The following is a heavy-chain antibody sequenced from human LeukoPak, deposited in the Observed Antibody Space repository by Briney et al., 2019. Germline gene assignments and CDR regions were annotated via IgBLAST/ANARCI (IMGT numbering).Heavy chain of an antibody. D-gene: IGHD4/OR15-4a*01. CDR2: IYYTESI. Sequence: SETLPLTCTVPGGSISYYYRSWVRQPPGKGLEWICHIYYTESINYTPSIKSLSNISLDTSKIHLSLKLSCVSAADTAVYYCTSHESYGDANWFDPWGQGILVTVSS. V-gene: IGHV4-59*08. J-gene: IGHJ5*02. CDR3: TSHESYGDANWFDP. CDR1: GGSISYYY.